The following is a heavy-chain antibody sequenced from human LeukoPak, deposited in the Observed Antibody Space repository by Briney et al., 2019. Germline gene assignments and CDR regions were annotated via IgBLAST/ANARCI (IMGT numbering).Heavy chain of an antibody. CDR1: GYTFTGYY. J-gene: IGHJ1*01. D-gene: IGHD1-26*01. CDR3: ARPSDSGSYPTEYFQH. Sequence: ASVKVSCKASGYTFTGYYMHWVRQAPGRGLEWMGWINPNSGGTNYAQKFQGRVTMTRDTSISTAYMELSRLRSDDTAVYYCARPSDSGSYPTEYFQHWGQGTLVTVSS. CDR2: INPNSGGT. V-gene: IGHV1-2*02.